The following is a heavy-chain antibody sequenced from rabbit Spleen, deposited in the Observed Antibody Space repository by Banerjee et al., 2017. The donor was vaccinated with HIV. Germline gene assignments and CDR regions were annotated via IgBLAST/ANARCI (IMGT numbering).Heavy chain of an antibody. V-gene: IGHV1S45*01. CDR3: ARGAGFAGYGYVTRLDL. CDR2: VAAGVSLTT. D-gene: IGHD6-1*01. CDR1: GFSFTYIDY. Sequence: QEQLVESGGGLVKPGASLTLTCTASGFSFTYIDYLCWVRQPPGKGPEWIACVAAGVSLTTYYASWARGRFTISKTSSTTVTLQMTSLTAADTATYFCARGAGFAGYGYVTRLDLWAQGPSSPS. J-gene: IGHJ3*01.